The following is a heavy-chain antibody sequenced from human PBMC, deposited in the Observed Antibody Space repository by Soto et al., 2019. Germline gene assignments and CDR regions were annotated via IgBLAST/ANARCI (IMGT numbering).Heavy chain of an antibody. CDR2: ISYDGSTK. V-gene: IGHV3-30-3*01. CDR1: GFTFSGYG. Sequence: QVQLVESGGGVVQPGRSLRLSCEASGFTFSGYGMHWLRQAPGKGLEWLTVISYDGSTKHYADSVKGRFTISRDNSNNTLLLQMNSLRPEDTAVYFCAREKIVVGSCPAFQFGGQGALVTVSS. D-gene: IGHD2-2*01. CDR3: AREKIVVGSCPAFQF. J-gene: IGHJ4*02.